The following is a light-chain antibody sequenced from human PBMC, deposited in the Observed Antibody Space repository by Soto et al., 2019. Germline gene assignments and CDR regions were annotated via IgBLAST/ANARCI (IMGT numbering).Light chain of an antibody. J-gene: IGKJ5*01. CDR3: QKYNNWPPTT. CDR2: LAS. V-gene: IGKV3-15*01. CDR1: QSVSNN. Sequence: VMTQSPATLSVSPGERATLSCRASQSVSNNLAWYQQTPGRSPRLLFYLASTRAPGIPARFSAGGSATEFPLTPRGLHSADFAVYYCQKYNNWPPTTLGQGTRLEIK.